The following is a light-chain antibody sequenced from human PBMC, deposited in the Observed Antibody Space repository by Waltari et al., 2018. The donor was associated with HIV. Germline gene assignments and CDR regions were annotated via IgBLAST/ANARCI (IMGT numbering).Light chain of an antibody. CDR3: GTWDNNLSAFWV. J-gene: IGLJ3*02. V-gene: IGLV1-51*01. Sequence: QSVLTQPPSVSAAPGQKVTISCSGSSSTIGNNFVPWYQQLPATAPKLLIYDTNKRPSGIPDRFSASKSGTSATLAITGLQTGDEAVYYCGTWDNNLSAFWVFGGGTKVTVL. CDR2: DTN. CDR1: SSTIGNNF.